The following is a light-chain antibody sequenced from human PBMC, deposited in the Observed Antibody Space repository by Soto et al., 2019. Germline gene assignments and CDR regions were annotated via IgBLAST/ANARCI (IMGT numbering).Light chain of an antibody. CDR2: EVS. CDR3: CSYTSSSTWV. CDR1: STDVGGYNY. Sequence: QSVLTQPASVSGSPGQSITISCTGGSTDVGGYNYVSWYQQHPGTAPKLMIYEVSSRPSGVSNRFAGSKSGNTASLTISGLQAEDEADYYCCSYTSSSTWVFGGGTQLTVL. J-gene: IGLJ3*02. V-gene: IGLV2-14*01.